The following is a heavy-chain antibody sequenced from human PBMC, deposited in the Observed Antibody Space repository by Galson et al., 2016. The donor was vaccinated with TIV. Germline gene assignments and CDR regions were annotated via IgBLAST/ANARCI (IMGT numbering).Heavy chain of an antibody. D-gene: IGHD1-26*01. J-gene: IGHJ6*02. V-gene: IGHV3-66*02. CDR1: GLSVSINY. Sequence: SLRLSCAASGLSVSINYMTWVRQAPGKGLEWVSLISDGGNTYYPDSVKGRFTISRDNSMNTLYLQMNGLRAEDTAVYYCARDRVVDATYYYYYYGMDVWGQGTAVTVSS. CDR3: ARDRVVDATYYYYYYGMDV. CDR2: ISDGGNT.